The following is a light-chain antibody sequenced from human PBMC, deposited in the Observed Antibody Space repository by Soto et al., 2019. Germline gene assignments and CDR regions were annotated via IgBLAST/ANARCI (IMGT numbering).Light chain of an antibody. CDR2: HAY. J-gene: IGKJ3*01. CDR3: QHRVSWPFT. CDR1: QSISRP. V-gene: IGKV3-11*01. Sequence: IVLTQSPATLSLSRGQRTALSCMAIQSISRPFEWYHQKPAQAPRLLIYHAYHRATGIPARFRGDGSGTDCTLTISSLAPEEGEVDYCQHRVSWPFTFGPGTKVDIK.